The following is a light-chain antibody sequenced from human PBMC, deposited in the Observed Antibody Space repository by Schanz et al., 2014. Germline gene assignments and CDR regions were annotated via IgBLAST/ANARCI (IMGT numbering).Light chain of an antibody. CDR1: QSISSY. CDR3: QHYSMYPWT. V-gene: IGKV1-39*01. CDR2: AAS. Sequence: DIQMTQSPSSLSASVGDRVTITCRARQSISSYLNWYQQKPGKAPKLLIYAASSLQSGVPSRFSGSGSGTEFTLTIRSLQPDDSATYFCQHYSMYPWTFGQGTKVEIK. J-gene: IGKJ1*01.